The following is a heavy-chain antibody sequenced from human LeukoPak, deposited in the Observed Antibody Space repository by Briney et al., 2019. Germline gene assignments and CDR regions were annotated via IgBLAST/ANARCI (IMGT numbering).Heavy chain of an antibody. CDR3: ARDLLHRGYAFDI. J-gene: IGHJ3*02. CDR1: GGSISSGTYY. V-gene: IGHV4-61*02. Sequence: SQTLSLTCTVPGGSISSGTYYWSWVRQPAGKGLEWIGRIYSSGSTNYNPSLKSRVTISVDPSKNQFSLKLSSVTAADTAVYYCARDLLHRGYAFDIWGQGTMVTVSS. CDR2: IYSSGST. D-gene: IGHD5-12*01.